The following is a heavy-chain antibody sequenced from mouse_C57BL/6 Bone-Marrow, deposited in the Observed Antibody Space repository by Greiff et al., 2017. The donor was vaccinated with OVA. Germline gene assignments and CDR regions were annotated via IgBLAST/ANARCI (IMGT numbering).Heavy chain of an antibody. CDR2: IYPGSGST. Sequence: VQLQQPGAELVKPGASVKMSCKASGYTFTSYWITWVKQRPGQGLEWIGDIYPGSGSTNYNEKFKSKATLTVDKSSSTAYMQLSSLTSEHSASYYCARGDYSIPYYAMDYWGQGTSVTVSS. CDR1: GYTFTSYW. V-gene: IGHV1-55*01. J-gene: IGHJ4*01. D-gene: IGHD2-5*01. CDR3: ARGDYSIPYYAMDY.